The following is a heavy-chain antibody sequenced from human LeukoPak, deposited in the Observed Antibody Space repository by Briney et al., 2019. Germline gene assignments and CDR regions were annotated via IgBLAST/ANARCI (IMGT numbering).Heavy chain of an antibody. D-gene: IGHD4-11*01. V-gene: IGHV3-30*18. Sequence: GGSLRLSCAASGFTFSSYGTHWVRQAPGKGLEWVAVISYDGSNKYYADSVKGRFTISRDNSKNTLYLQMNSLRAEDTAVYYCAKDMGGDYRIDYWGQGTLVTVSS. J-gene: IGHJ4*02. CDR1: GFTFSSYG. CDR2: ISYDGSNK. CDR3: AKDMGGDYRIDY.